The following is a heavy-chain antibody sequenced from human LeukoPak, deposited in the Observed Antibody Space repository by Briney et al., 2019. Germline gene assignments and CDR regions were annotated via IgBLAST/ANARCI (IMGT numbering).Heavy chain of an antibody. CDR1: GGSISSSSYY. V-gene: IGHV4-39*01. CDR2: IYYSGST. CDR3: ASSYSSSWLRFDF. Sequence: PSETLSLTCTVSGGSISSSSYYWGWIRQPPGKGLEWIGSIYYSGSTYYNPSLKSRVTISVDTSKNLFSLNLNSVTAADTAVYYCASSYSSSWLRFDFWGQGTLVTVSS. D-gene: IGHD6-13*01. J-gene: IGHJ4*02.